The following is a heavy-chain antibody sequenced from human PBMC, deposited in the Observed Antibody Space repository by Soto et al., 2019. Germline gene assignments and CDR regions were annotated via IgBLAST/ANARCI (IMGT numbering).Heavy chain of an antibody. CDR3: ARDPLMLFGVAYGMDV. CDR2: ISYDGSNK. J-gene: IGHJ6*02. D-gene: IGHD3-3*01. V-gene: IGHV3-30-3*01. Sequence: GGSLRLSCAASGFTFISYAMHWVRQAPGKGLEWVAVISYDGSNKYYADSVKGRFTISRDNSKNTLYLQMNSLRAEDTAVYYCARDPLMLFGVAYGMDVWGQGTTVTVSS. CDR1: GFTFISYA.